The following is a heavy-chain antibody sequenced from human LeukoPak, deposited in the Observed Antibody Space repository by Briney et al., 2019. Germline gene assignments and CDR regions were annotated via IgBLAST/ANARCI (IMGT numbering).Heavy chain of an antibody. CDR2: INSDGRST. CDR3: ARETWLEEGYFDY. Sequence: GGSLRLSCAASGFAASGFTFSTFGMHWVRQAPGEGLVWVSRINSDGRSTSYADFVKGRFTISRDKGKNTLYLQMNSLRAEDTAVYYCARETWLEEGYFDYWGQGSLVTVSS. J-gene: IGHJ4*02. CDR1: GFAASGFTFSTFG. V-gene: IGHV3-74*01. D-gene: IGHD3-22*01.